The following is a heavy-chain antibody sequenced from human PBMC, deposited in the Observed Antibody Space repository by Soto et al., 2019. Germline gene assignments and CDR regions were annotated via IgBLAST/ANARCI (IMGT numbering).Heavy chain of an antibody. Sequence: GGSLRLSCAASGFTFSNAWMSWVRQAPGKGLEWVGRIKSKTDGGTTDYAAPVKGRFTISRDDSKNTLYLQMNSLKTEDTAVYYCTTDRQGGYFWPFDYWGQGTLVTVSS. CDR1: GFTFSNAW. CDR3: TTDRQGGYFWPFDY. D-gene: IGHD5-12*01. J-gene: IGHJ4*02. CDR2: IKSKTDGGTT. V-gene: IGHV3-15*01.